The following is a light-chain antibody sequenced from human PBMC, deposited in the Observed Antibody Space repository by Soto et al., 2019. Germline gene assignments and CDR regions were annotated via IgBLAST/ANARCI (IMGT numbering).Light chain of an antibody. V-gene: IGLV2-14*01. CDR2: DVS. CDR3: SSYTTSSTHVV. CDR1: SSDVGSYNY. J-gene: IGLJ2*01. Sequence: QSALTQPASVSGSPGQSITISCTGTSSDVGSYNYVSWYQQYPGKAPKLMIYDVSNRPSGVSYRFSGSKSGNTASLTISGLQAEDEADYCCSSYTTSSTHVVFGGGTKLTVL.